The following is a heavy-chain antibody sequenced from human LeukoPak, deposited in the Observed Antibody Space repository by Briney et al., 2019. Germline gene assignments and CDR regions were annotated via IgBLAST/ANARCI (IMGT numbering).Heavy chain of an antibody. CDR2: INHSGST. Sequence: PSETLSLTCAVYGGSFSGYYWSWIRQPPGKGLEWIGEINHSGSTNYNPSLKSRVTISVDTSKNQFSLKLSSVTAADTAVYYCARGRKQLWFFWGPPGSDYYYYVMDVWGKGTTVTVSS. CDR1: GGSFSGYY. V-gene: IGHV4-34*01. CDR3: ARGRKQLWFFWGPPGSDYYYYVMDV. D-gene: IGHD5-18*01. J-gene: IGHJ6*04.